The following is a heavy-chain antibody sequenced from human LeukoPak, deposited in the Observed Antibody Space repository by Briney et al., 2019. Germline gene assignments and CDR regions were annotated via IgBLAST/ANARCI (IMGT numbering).Heavy chain of an antibody. V-gene: IGHV3-53*01. Sequence: GGSLRLSCAASGFTVSSSYMSWVRQAQGKGLEWVSLIYSGGSTYYADSVKGRFTISRDSSKNTLYLQMNSLRAEDTAVYYCARDLIVGANHDAFDIWGQGTMVTVSS. CDR3: ARDLIVGANHDAFDI. CDR1: GFTVSSSY. CDR2: IYSGGST. J-gene: IGHJ3*02. D-gene: IGHD1-26*01.